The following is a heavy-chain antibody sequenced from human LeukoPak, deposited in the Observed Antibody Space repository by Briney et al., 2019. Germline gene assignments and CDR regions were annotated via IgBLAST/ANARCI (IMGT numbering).Heavy chain of an antibody. V-gene: IGHV3-7*01. CDR1: GFTFSSYW. CDR2: IKQDGSEK. CDR3: ARAGYSGYDFGDY. J-gene: IGHJ4*02. D-gene: IGHD5-12*01. Sequence: GGSLRLSCAASGFTFSSYWMSWVRQAPGKGLEWVANIKQDGSEKYYVDSVKGRFTISRDNAKNSLYLQMNSLRAEDTAVYSCARAGYSGYDFGDYWGQGTLVTVSS.